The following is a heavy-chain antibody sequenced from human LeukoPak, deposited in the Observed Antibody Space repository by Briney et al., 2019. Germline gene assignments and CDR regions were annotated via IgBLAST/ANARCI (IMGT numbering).Heavy chain of an antibody. CDR3: ARRIAAAAAPYYFDY. Sequence: GVSLRLSCAASGFTLSNSWIHWVRQAPGKGLVWVSRINSDGSTTTYADSVKGRLTISRDNAKNTLYLQMNSLRAEDTAVYYCARRIAAAAAPYYFDYWGQGTLVTVSS. V-gene: IGHV3-74*01. CDR2: INSDGSTT. CDR1: GFTLSNSW. D-gene: IGHD6-13*01. J-gene: IGHJ4*02.